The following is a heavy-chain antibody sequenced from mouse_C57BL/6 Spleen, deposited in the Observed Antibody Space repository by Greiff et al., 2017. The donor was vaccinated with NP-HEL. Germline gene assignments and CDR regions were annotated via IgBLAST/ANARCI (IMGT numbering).Heavy chain of an antibody. J-gene: IGHJ4*01. CDR1: GFSLTSYG. V-gene: IGHV2-6-1*01. D-gene: IGHD1-1*01. CDR3: ARHGGSSLYYAMDY. Sequence: QVQLKESGPGLVAPSQSLSITCTVSGFSLTSYGVHWVRQPPGKGLEWLVVIWSDGSTTYNSALKSRLSISKDNSKSQVFLKMNSLQTDDTAMYYCARHGGSSLYYAMDYWGQGTSVTVSS. CDR2: IWSDGST.